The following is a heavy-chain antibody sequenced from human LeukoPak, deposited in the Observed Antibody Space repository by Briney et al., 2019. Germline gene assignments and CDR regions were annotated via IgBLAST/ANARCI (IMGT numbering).Heavy chain of an antibody. D-gene: IGHD2-21*02. V-gene: IGHV4-31*03. Sequence: SETLSLTCTVSGGSISSGGYYWSWIRQHPGKGLEWIGYIYYSGSTYYNPSLKSRVTISADTSKNQFSLKLSSVTAADTAVYYCARVLVVTASRWFDPWGQGTLVTVSS. CDR3: ARVLVVTASRWFDP. CDR2: IYYSGST. J-gene: IGHJ5*02. CDR1: GGSISSGGYY.